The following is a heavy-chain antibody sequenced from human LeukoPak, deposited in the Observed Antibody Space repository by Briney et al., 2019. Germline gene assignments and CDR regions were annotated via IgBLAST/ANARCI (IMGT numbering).Heavy chain of an antibody. CDR3: ARDREYYDSSGLFDY. D-gene: IGHD3-22*01. CDR2: INPNSGGI. V-gene: IGHV1-2*02. CDR1: GYTFTGYY. J-gene: IGHJ4*02. Sequence: ASVKVSCKASGYTFTGYYMHWVRQAPGQGLEWMGWINPNSGGINYAQKFQGRVTMTRDTSISTAYMELSRLRSDDTAVYYCARDREYYDSSGLFDYWGQGTLVTVSS.